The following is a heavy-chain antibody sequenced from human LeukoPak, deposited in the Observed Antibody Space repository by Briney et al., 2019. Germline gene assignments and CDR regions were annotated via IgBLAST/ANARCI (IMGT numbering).Heavy chain of an antibody. D-gene: IGHD6-13*01. V-gene: IGHV4-59*01. Sequence: SETLSLTRTVSGGSISSYYWSWIRQPPGKGLEWIGYIYYSGSTNYNPSLKSRVTISVDTSKNQFSLKLSSVTAADTAVYYCARVTAAAGTLFDYWGQGTLVTVSS. CDR3: ARVTAAAGTLFDY. CDR2: IYYSGST. CDR1: GGSISSYY. J-gene: IGHJ4*02.